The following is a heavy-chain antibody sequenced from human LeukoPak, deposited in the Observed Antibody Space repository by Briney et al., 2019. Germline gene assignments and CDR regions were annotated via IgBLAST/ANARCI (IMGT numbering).Heavy chain of an antibody. D-gene: IGHD2-2*01. CDR1: GGSISSSSYY. V-gene: IGHV4-39*07. CDR3: ARGSSSSTWKSLHYYYYYCIDV. Sequence: SETLSLTCTVSGGSISSSSYYWGWIRQPPGKGLEWIGSIYYSGSTYYTPSLKSRVTISVDTSKNQFSLKLSSVTAADTAVYYCARGSSSSTWKSLHYYYYYCIDVWGKGTTVTISS. CDR2: IYYSGST. J-gene: IGHJ6*03.